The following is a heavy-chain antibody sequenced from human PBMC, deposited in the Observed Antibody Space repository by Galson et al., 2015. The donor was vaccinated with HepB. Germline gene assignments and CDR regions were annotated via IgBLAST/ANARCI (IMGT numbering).Heavy chain of an antibody. J-gene: IGHJ6*03. Sequence: SLRLSCAASGFTFSGSGIHWVRLASGKGLEWVGRIRNRANTYATAYAASVRGRFTVSRDDSKNTAFLQMNSLRTEDTAVYYCARAYNWNYYHYMDVWGNGTTITVSS. CDR2: IRNRANTYAT. CDR1: GFTFSGSG. V-gene: IGHV3-73*01. CDR3: ARAYNWNYYHYMDV. D-gene: IGHD1-20*01.